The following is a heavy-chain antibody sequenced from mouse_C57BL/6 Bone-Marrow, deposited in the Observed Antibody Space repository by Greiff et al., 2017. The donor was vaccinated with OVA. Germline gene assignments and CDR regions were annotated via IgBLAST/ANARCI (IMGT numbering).Heavy chain of an antibody. CDR2: INPNNGGT. J-gene: IGHJ2*01. Sequence: VQLQQSGPELVKPGASVKMSCKASGYTFTDYNMHWVKQSHGKSLEWIGYINPNNGGTSYNQKFKGKATLTVNKSSSTAYMELRSLTSEDSAVYYCARWDYDRNYFDYWGQGTTLTVSS. V-gene: IGHV1-22*01. CDR3: ARWDYDRNYFDY. CDR1: GYTFTDYN. D-gene: IGHD2-4*01.